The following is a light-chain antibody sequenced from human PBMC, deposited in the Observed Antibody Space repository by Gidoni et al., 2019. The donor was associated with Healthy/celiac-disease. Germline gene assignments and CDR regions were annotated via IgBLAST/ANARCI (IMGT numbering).Light chain of an antibody. J-gene: IGKJ1*01. V-gene: IGKV1-5*01. Sequence: DIQMTQSPSTLSASVGDRVTITCRASQSISSWLALYQQKPGKAPKLLIYDASSLESGVPSRLSGSGSGTEFTLTISSLQPDDFATYYCQQYNSYPWTFGQGTKVEIK. CDR3: QQYNSYPWT. CDR1: QSISSW. CDR2: DAS.